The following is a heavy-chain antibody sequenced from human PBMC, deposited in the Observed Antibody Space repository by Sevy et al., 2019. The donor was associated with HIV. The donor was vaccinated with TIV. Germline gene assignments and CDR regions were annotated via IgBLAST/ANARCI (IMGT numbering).Heavy chain of an antibody. Sequence: ASVKVSCKASGYTFTSYGISWVRQAPGQGLEWMGWISAYKGNTNYAQKLQGRVTMTTDTSTSTAYMELRSLRCDDTAVYYCAREHYGSGSSGYYYYMDVWGKGTTVTVSS. D-gene: IGHD3-10*01. CDR3: AREHYGSGSSGYYYYMDV. V-gene: IGHV1-18*04. J-gene: IGHJ6*03. CDR1: GYTFTSYG. CDR2: ISAYKGNT.